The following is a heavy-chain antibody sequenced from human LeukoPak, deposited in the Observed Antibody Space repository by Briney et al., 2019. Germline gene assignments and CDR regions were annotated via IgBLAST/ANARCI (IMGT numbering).Heavy chain of an antibody. J-gene: IGHJ4*02. CDR1: GFTFSNYA. CDR3: AREGVTAPGDY. D-gene: IGHD2-21*02. V-gene: IGHV3-48*03. Sequence: GGSLTLSCAASGFTFSNYAMNWVRQAPGKGLGWVSYIRSSGSTIYYADSVKGRFTISRDNAKNSLYLQMNSLRAEDTAVYYCAREGVTAPGDYWGQGTPVTVSS. CDR2: IRSSGSTI.